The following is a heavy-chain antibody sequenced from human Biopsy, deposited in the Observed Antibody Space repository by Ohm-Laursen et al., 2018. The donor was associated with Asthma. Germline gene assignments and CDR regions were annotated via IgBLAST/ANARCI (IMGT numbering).Heavy chain of an antibody. Sequence: VKISCKSLGGTFNTYVIGWGRQAPGQGLEWMGGINSVFGTTTYPQKFQDRVTITADDSTSTVYMELSSLRSEDTAVYYCARKAGSCISRTCYSLDFWGQGTLVTVSS. V-gene: IGHV1-69*13. CDR3: ARKAGSCISRTCYSLDF. J-gene: IGHJ4*02. CDR1: GGTFNTYV. CDR2: INSVFGTT. D-gene: IGHD2-2*01.